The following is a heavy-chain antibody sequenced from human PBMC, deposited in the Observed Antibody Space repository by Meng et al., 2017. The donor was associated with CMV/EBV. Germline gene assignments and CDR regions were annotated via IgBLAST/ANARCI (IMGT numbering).Heavy chain of an antibody. V-gene: IGHV4-34*01. CDR3: ARGVGGWFDP. CDR2: INHSGST. J-gene: IGHJ5*02. Sequence: QVHLQQWGPGLLKPSATLSLTRAVYGGSFSGYYWSWIRQPPGKGLEWIGEINHSGSTNYTPSLKSRVTISVDTSKNQFSLKLSSVTAADAAVYYCARGVGGWFDPWGQGTLVTVSS. D-gene: IGHD1-26*01. CDR1: GGSFSGYY.